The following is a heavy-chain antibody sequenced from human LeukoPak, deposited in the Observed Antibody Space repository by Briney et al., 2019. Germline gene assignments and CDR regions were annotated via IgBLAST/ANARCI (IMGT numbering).Heavy chain of an antibody. CDR2: ISWNSGSI. CDR1: GFTFDDYA. D-gene: IGHD5-18*01. J-gene: IGHJ3*02. CDR3: AKDKYSYGYDAFDI. V-gene: IGHV3-9*01. Sequence: GGSLRLSCAASGFTFDDYAMHWVRQGPGKGLEWVSGISWNSGSIGYADSVKGRFTISRDNAKNSLYLQMSSLRAEDTALYYCAKDKYSYGYDAFDIWGQGTMVTVSS.